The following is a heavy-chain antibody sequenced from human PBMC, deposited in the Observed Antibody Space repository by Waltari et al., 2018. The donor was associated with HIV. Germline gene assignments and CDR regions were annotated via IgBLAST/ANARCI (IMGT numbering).Heavy chain of an antibody. CDR1: GSRFREYT. Sequence: EVRLLESGAGLVRPGGALRPYCAASGSRFREYTMNWVRQGPGKGLEGVASIGSLQNFIHYADSVKGRVTVSRDNAKNSLYLQMNSLTAEDTAVYYCARGPSSGWSWFDPWGQGTLVTVSS. D-gene: IGHD6-19*01. CDR2: IGSLQNFI. J-gene: IGHJ5*02. CDR3: ARGPSSGWSWFDP. V-gene: IGHV3-21*01.